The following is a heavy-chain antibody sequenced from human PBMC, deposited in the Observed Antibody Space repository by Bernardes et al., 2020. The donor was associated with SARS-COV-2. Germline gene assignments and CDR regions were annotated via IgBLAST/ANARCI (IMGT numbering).Heavy chain of an antibody. CDR1: GFTLRSYC. CDR3: ARGGFAHGFDV. J-gene: IGHJ3*01. V-gene: IGHV3-74*01. D-gene: IGHD5-12*01. Sequence: GGSLRLSCAASGFTLRSYCMYWVRQAPGRGLAWVARFDNDGGDTIYAHSVEGRFTVSRDNLRNTVYLQLNFLTAEDTGIYYCARGGFAHGFDVWGRGTMVTVS. CDR2: FDNDGGDT.